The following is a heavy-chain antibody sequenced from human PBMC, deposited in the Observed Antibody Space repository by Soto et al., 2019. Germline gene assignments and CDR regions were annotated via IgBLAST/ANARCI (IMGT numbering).Heavy chain of an antibody. CDR1: GYTFTSYD. CDR3: ARGYYYDSRGYRGNWFDP. D-gene: IGHD3-22*01. CDR2: MNSNSGNT. J-gene: IGHJ5*02. V-gene: IGHV1-8*01. Sequence: QVQLVKSGAEVKKPGASVKVSCNASGYTFTSYDINWLRQATGQGLEWMGWMNSNSGNTGYAQKFQGRVTVTRNTSISTAYMELSSLRYEDTAVYYCARGYYYDSRGYRGNWFDPWGQGSLVTVSS.